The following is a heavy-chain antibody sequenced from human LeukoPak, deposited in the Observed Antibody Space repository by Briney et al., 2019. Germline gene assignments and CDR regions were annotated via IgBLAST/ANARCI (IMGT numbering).Heavy chain of an antibody. J-gene: IGHJ4*02. CDR3: ARVHPYDSSGYPFDY. Sequence: PGGSLRLSCAASGFTFNTYETNWVRQAPGKGLEWVSYISGSGNFIYYADSVKGRFTISRDNAKNSLYLQMNSLRAEDTAIYYCARVHPYDSSGYPFDYWGQGTLVTVSS. CDR1: GFTFNTYE. CDR2: ISGSGNFI. V-gene: IGHV3-48*03. D-gene: IGHD3-22*01.